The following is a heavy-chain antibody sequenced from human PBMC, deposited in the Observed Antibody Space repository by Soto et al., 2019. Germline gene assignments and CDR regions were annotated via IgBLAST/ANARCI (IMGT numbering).Heavy chain of an antibody. CDR3: ARGYTQWLVPYFDS. V-gene: IGHV4-61*01. D-gene: IGHD6-19*01. Sequence: PSETLSLTCTVSGGSVSRGSYYWSWIRQPPGKRLEWIGYIYYTGSTNYNPSLKSRVTMSLDTSKNQFSLKLTSVTAADTAVYSCARGYTQWLVPYFDSWGQGTLVTVSS. CDR1: GGSVSRGSYY. J-gene: IGHJ4*02. CDR2: IYYTGST.